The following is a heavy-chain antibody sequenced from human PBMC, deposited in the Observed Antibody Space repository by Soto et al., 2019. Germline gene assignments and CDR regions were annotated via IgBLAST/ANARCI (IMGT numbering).Heavy chain of an antibody. CDR1: GGSISSGGYY. D-gene: IGHD3-3*01. J-gene: IGHJ5*02. CDR3: ARARSELRFLEWFGYWFDP. V-gene: IGHV4-31*03. CDR2: IYYSGST. Sequence: SETLSLTCTVSGGSISSGGYYWSWIRQHPGKGLEWIGYIYYSGSTYYNPSLKSRVTISVDTSKNQFSLKLSSVTAADTAVYYCARARSELRFLEWFGYWFDPWGQGTLVTVSS.